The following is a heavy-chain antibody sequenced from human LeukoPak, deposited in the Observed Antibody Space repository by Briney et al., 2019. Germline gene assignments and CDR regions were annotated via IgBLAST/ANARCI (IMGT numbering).Heavy chain of an antibody. J-gene: IGHJ3*02. Sequence: SETLSPTCAVSGASITSCYWSWVRQSAGKGLEWIGRLYTTGTTNYNPSLKSRVTMSGDSSKNQLSLTLTSVTTADTAVYYCVRDGANWEEPNDAFDTWGQGALLTVSS. V-gene: IGHV4-4*07. CDR2: LYTTGTT. CDR1: GASITSCY. CDR3: VRDGANWEEPNDAFDT. D-gene: IGHD1-26*01.